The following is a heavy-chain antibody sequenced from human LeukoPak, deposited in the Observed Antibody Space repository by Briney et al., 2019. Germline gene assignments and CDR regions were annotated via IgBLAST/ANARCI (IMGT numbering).Heavy chain of an antibody. CDR3: ARQRGSGCLDY. J-gene: IGHJ4*02. CDR2: IKQDGSET. D-gene: IGHD6-19*01. V-gene: IGHV3-7*01. Sequence: TGGSLRLSCAVSRFTLSNYWMRWVRQAPGKGLEWVANIKQDGSETYYVDSVKGRFTISRDNAKNSLSLQMNSLRAEDTAVYYCARQRGSGCLDYWGQGTLVTASS. CDR1: RFTLSNYW.